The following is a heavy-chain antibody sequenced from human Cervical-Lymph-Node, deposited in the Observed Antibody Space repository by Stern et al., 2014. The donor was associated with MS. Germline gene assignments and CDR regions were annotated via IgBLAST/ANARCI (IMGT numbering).Heavy chain of an antibody. CDR3: ARSGRSSHAFDI. J-gene: IGHJ3*02. V-gene: IGHV1-69*08. CDR1: GDTFSSYT. CDR2: ITPILATP. Sequence: AQLVESGAEVKKPGSSVKVSCTASGDTFSSYTFSWVRQAPGHGLEWMGRITPILATPNYSQKFQGRLTITADRSTNTVYMELTSLTSEDTALHYCARSGRSSHAFDIWGQGTLVTVSS. D-gene: IGHD6-6*01.